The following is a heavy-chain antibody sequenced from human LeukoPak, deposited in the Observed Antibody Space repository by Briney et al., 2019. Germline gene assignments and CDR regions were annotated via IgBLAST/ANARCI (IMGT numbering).Heavy chain of an antibody. V-gene: IGHV1-18*01. CDR2: ISAYNGNT. D-gene: IGHD6-19*01. CDR1: GYTFTSYG. CDR3: AIGAAVANFDY. Sequence: GASVRVSCKASGYTFTSYGISWVRQAPGQGLEWMGWISAYNGNTNYAQKLQGRVTMTTDTSTSTAYMDLSRLRSDDTAVYYCAIGAAVANFDYWGQGTLVTVSS. J-gene: IGHJ4*02.